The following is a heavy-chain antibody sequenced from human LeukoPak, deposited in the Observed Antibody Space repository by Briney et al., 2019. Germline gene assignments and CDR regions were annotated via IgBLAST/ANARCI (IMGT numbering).Heavy chain of an antibody. CDR2: ISTSGTT. CDR3: ARAEIAAAGSGL. J-gene: IGHJ4*02. D-gene: IGHD6-13*01. Sequence: SQTLSLTCTVSGDSISSGSYYWSWIRQPAGKGLEWIGRISTSGTTNYNPSFKSRVTISVDTSKNQFSLRLSSVTAADTAVYYCARAEIAAAGSGLWGQGTLVTVSS. CDR1: GDSISSGSYY. V-gene: IGHV4-61*02.